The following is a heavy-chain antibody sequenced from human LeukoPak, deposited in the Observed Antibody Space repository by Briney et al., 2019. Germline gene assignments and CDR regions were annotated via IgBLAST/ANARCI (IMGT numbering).Heavy chain of an antibody. CDR1: GGSFSGYY. Sequence: KPSETLSLTCAVYGGSFSGYYWSWIRQPPGKGLEWIGEINHSGSTNYNPSLKSRVTISVDTSKNQFSLKLSSVTAADTAVYYCARGPGIAAAGTGYNGYWGQGTLVTVSS. D-gene: IGHD6-13*01. V-gene: IGHV4-34*01. CDR3: ARGPGIAAAGTGYNGY. J-gene: IGHJ4*02. CDR2: INHSGST.